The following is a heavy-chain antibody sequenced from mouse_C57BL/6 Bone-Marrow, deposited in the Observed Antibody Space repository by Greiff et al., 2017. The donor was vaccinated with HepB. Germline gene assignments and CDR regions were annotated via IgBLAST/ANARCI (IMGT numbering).Heavy chain of an antibody. CDR3: ARGRRCFAY. Sequence: DVQLQESGPGLVKPSQSLSLTCSVTGYSITSGYYWNWIRQFPGNKLEWMGYISYDGSNNYNPSLKNRISITRDTSKNQFFLKLNSVTTEDTATYYCARGRRCFAYWGQGTLVTVSA. J-gene: IGHJ3*01. CDR2: ISYDGSN. CDR1: GYSITSGYY. V-gene: IGHV3-6*01.